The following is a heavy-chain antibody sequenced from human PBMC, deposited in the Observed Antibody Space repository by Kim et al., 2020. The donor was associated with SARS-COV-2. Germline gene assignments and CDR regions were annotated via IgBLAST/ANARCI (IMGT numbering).Heavy chain of an antibody. Sequence: GGSLRLSCAASGFTFDDYAMHWVRQAPGKGLEWVSLISGDGGSTYYADSVKGRFTISRDNSKNSLYLQMNSLRTEDTALYYCAKDMGGGDWALYYYGMDVWGQGTTVTVSS. J-gene: IGHJ6*02. V-gene: IGHV3-43*02. CDR2: ISGDGGST. CDR3: AKDMGGGDWALYYYGMDV. D-gene: IGHD2-21*02. CDR1: GFTFDDYA.